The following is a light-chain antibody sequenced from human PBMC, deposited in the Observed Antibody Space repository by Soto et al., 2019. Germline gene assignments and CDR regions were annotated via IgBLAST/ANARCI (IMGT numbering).Light chain of an antibody. CDR3: QQYNNWPLT. CDR1: QSVSDN. J-gene: IGKJ4*01. CDR2: GAS. V-gene: IGKV3D-15*01. Sequence: EIVMTQSPATLSVSPGERATLSCRASQSVSDNLAWYQQKPGQAPRLLIYGASTRATGIPARFSGSGSGTEFTLTLSSLQSEDFAVYYCQQYNNWPLTFGGGTKVEI.